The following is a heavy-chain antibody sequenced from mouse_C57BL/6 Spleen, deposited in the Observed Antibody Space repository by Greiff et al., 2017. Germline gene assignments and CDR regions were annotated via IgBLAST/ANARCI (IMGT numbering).Heavy chain of an antibody. Sequence: QVQLKQPGAELVKPGASVKMSCKASGYTFTSYWITWVKQRPGQGLEWIGDIYPGSGSPNYNEKFKSKATLTVDTSSSTAYMQLSSLTSEGSAVFYCARKGLLPFADWGKGALVTVSA. CDR3: ARKGLLPFAD. V-gene: IGHV1-55*01. CDR1: GYTFTSYW. CDR2: IYPGSGSP. D-gene: IGHD2-3*01. J-gene: IGHJ3*01.